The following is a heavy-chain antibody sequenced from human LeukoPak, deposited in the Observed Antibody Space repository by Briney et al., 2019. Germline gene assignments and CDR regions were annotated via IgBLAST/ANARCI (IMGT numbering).Heavy chain of an antibody. CDR2: IRFDGGKK. CDR1: GFSFSTYG. V-gene: IGHV3-30*02. J-gene: IGHJ6*03. CDR3: DGDSTGYYSSYYNHMDV. D-gene: IGHD3-22*01. Sequence: GGSLRLSCAASGFSFSTYGFHWVRQAPGKGLEWVTFIRFDGGKKNYADSVKGRFAISRDNSKNTVYLQMNSLRAEDTTNCAKDGDSTGYYSSYYNHMDVWGKGTSVTISS.